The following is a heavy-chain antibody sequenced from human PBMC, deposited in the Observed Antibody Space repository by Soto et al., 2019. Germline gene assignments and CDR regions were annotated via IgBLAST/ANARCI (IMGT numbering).Heavy chain of an antibody. Sequence: PGGSLRLSCAASGFTFSRYGMHWVRQAPGKGLEYVAVISYNGAHKYYANSVKGRFTISRDNSENTLYLQMDSLRAEDMAVYYCARRGYGSRWPNVYMDVWGKGTTVTVSS. D-gene: IGHD6-13*01. V-gene: IGHV3-30*03. CDR3: ARRGYGSRWPNVYMDV. CDR2: ISYNGAHK. CDR1: GFTFSRYG. J-gene: IGHJ6*03.